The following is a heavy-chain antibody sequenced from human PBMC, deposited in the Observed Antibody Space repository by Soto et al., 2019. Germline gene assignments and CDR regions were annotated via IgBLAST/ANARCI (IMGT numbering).Heavy chain of an antibody. V-gene: IGHV3-33*01. CDR1: GFTFSSYG. CDR3: AREMKGYSYGLDY. Sequence: QVQLVESGGGVVQPGRSLRLSRAASGFTFSSYGMHWVRQAPGKGLEWVAVIWYDGSNKYYADSVKGRFTISRDNSKNTLYLQMNSLRADDTAVYYCAREMKGYSYGLDYWGQGTLVTVSS. J-gene: IGHJ4*02. CDR2: IWYDGSNK. D-gene: IGHD5-18*01.